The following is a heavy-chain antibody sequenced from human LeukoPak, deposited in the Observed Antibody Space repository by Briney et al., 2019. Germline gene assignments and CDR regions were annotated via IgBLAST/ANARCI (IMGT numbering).Heavy chain of an antibody. CDR2: IYYSGST. J-gene: IGHJ4*02. D-gene: IGHD4-17*01. Sequence: PSETLSLTCTVSGVSGGSISSYYLSWIRQPPGKGLEWIGYIYYSGSTNSNPSLKSRVSISVDTSKNQFSLKLNSVTAADTAVYYCSGSLLVTTPHFDYWGQGILVTVSS. V-gene: IGHV4-59*08. CDR3: SGSLLVTTPHFDY. CDR1: GGSISSYY.